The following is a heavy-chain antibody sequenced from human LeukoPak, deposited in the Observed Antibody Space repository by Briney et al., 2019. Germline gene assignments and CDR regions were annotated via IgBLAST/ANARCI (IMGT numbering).Heavy chain of an antibody. V-gene: IGHV3-23*01. CDR2: ISGSGDST. Sequence: PGGSLRLSCAASGFTFSSYAMSWVRQAPGKGLEWVSAISGSGDSTYYADSVKGRFTISRDNSKKTLYLQMNSLRADDTAVYYCAKMKGPGLYYHYSMDVWGKGTTVIVSS. J-gene: IGHJ6*03. CDR3: AKMKGPGLYYHYSMDV. CDR1: GFTFSSYA.